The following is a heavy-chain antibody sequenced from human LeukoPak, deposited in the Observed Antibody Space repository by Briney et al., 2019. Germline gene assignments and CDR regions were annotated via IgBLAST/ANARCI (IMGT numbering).Heavy chain of an antibody. CDR3: AKEADIVSFDL. V-gene: IGHV1-2*02. CDR2: IDPNSGDT. Sequence: GASVKVSCKASGGTFSSYAISWVRQAPGQGLEWMGWIDPNSGDTMYAQKFQDRVTMTSDTSINTAYMELSGLRSDDTAVYFCAKEADIVSFDLWGRGTLVTVSS. J-gene: IGHJ2*01. D-gene: IGHD2-15*01. CDR1: GGTFSSYA.